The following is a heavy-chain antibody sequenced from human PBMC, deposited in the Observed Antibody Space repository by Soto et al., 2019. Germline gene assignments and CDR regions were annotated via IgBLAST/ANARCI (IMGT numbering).Heavy chain of an antibody. V-gene: IGHV4-34*01. Sequence: SETLSLTGAVYGGSFSGSYWRWIRQPPGKGLEGFGEISHSGSTNYNPSLKSRVTISVDTSKNQFSLKLSSVTAADTAVYYCARLLYSWYTQSFDCWGQGTLVTVSS. J-gene: IGHJ4*02. D-gene: IGHD2-2*02. CDR1: GGSFSGSY. CDR2: ISHSGST. CDR3: ARLLYSWYTQSFDC.